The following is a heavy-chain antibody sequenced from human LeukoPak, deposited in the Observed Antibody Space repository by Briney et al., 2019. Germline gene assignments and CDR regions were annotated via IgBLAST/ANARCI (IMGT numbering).Heavy chain of an antibody. Sequence: RASVKVSCKASGYTFTGYYMHWVRQAPGQGLEWMGWINPNSGGTNYAQKFQGRVTMTRDTSISTAYMELSRLRSDDTAVYYCARSRAVAGRGFDYWGQGTLVTVSS. CDR2: INPNSGGT. D-gene: IGHD6-19*01. CDR1: GYTFTGYY. J-gene: IGHJ4*02. CDR3: ARSRAVAGRGFDY. V-gene: IGHV1-2*02.